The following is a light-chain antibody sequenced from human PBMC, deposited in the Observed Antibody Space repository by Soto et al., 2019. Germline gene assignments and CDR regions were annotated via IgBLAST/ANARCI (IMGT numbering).Light chain of an antibody. V-gene: IGKV3-20*01. CDR3: LQYGSSPRT. Sequence: EIELTQSPGTLSLSPGERATLSCRASQSVGGNYLNWYQQKPGQAPMLLIYDASTRATGIPDRFSASGSGTDVTLTISRLEPEDVAVYYCLQYGSSPRTFGQGTKVEI. CDR2: DAS. J-gene: IGKJ1*01. CDR1: QSVGGNY.